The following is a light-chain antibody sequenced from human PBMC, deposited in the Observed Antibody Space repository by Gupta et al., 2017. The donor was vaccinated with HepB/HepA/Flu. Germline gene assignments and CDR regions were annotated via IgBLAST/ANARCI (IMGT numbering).Light chain of an antibody. CDR2: FGS. CDR3: MQALQTPPT. V-gene: IGKV2-28*01. CDR1: QSLLNSNGYSY. Sequence: DMVLTQSPLSPSVAAGVPVSISCRSSQSLLNSNGYSYLDWYLQKPGQSPQLLIYFGSNRVCGVPERFSGSGSGTDFTLNISSVQAEDVGAYYCMQALQTPPTFGEGTKLEIK. J-gene: IGKJ2*01.